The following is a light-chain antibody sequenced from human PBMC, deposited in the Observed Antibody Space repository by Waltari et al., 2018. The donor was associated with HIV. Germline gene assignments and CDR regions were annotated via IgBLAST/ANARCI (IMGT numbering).Light chain of an antibody. CDR1: QSPRSRH. CDR3: QQFGRALTWT. Sequence: EVVLTQSPGTLSLSPGERATLSCRASQSPRSRHLGWYPQEPGQAPRVIFHEGSTRAAGSPDRFSSSGSETDFTLTISRREPEDCAVYYCQQFGRALTWTFGQGTNVE. CDR2: EGS. V-gene: IGKV3-20*01. J-gene: IGKJ1*01.